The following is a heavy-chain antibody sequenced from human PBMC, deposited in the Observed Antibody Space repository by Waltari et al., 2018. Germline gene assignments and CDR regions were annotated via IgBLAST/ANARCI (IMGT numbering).Heavy chain of an antibody. D-gene: IGHD1-26*01. J-gene: IGHJ3*01. CDR3: ARRDSNYQNAFDF. CDR2: IHGSGGSN. Sequence: QVQLQESGPGLVKPSETLSLTCAVSGYSISSYYWSWIRQPPGKGLEWIGYIHGSGGSNYLNPSLKSRVTLSVDTSKNQFSLKLSSVTAADTAVYYCARRDSNYQNAFDFWGQGLRVTVSS. CDR1: GYSISSYY. V-gene: IGHV4-59*12.